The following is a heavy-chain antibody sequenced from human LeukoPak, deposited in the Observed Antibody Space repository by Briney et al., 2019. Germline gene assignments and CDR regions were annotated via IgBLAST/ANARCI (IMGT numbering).Heavy chain of an antibody. Sequence: PGGSLRLSCAASGFTFSSYGMHWVRQAPGKGLEWVAVISYDRSNEYYADSVKGRYTISRDNSKNTLYLQMNSLRAEDTAVYYCARDRRYELLSLTPVTWGQGTLVTVSS. CDR3: ARDRRYELLSLTPVT. J-gene: IGHJ5*02. CDR1: GFTFSSYG. D-gene: IGHD2-2*01. V-gene: IGHV3-30*03. CDR2: ISYDRSNE.